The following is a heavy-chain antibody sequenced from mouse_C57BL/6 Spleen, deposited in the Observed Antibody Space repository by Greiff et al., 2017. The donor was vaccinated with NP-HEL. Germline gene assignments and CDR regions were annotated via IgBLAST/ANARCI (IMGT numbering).Heavy chain of an antibody. CDR1: GYTFTDYN. V-gene: IGHV1-18*01. D-gene: IGHD1-1*01. CDR3: ARHPITTVVDYYFDY. CDR2: INPNNGGT. J-gene: IGHJ2*01. Sequence: QQSGPELVQPGASVKIPCKASGYTFTDYNMDWVKQSHGKSLEWIGDINPNNGGTIYNQKFKGKATLTVDKSSSTAYMELRSLTSEDTAVYYCARHPITTVVDYYFDYWGQGTTLTVSS.